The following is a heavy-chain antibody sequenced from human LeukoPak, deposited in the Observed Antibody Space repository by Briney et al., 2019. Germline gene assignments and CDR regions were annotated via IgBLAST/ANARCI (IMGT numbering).Heavy chain of an antibody. D-gene: IGHD3-22*01. CDR1: GFTFSSYA. CDR2: ISGSGGST. J-gene: IGHJ1*01. Sequence: QSGGSLRLSCAASGFTFSSYAMSWVRQAPGKGLAWVSAISGSGGSTYYADSVKGRFTISRDNSQNTLYLQMNSLRAEDTAVYYCAKDLAPITLISQGYFQDWGQGTLVTVCS. CDR3: AKDLAPITLISQGYFQD. V-gene: IGHV3-23*01.